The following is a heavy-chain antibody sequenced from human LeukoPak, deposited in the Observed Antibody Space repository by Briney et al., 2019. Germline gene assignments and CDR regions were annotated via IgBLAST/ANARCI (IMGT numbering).Heavy chain of an antibody. J-gene: IGHJ4*02. CDR1: GFTFNTHW. Sequence: GGALTLSCEASGFTFNTHWMSWVRQAPGKGLEWVASINPDGSQKYYLDSMKGRFTISRDNTRNPLYLQMYSLGAEDTAVYYCAKLLGTATTYDYWGQGTLVTVSS. CDR2: INPDGSQK. CDR3: AKLLGTATTYDY. D-gene: IGHD5-24*01. V-gene: IGHV3-7*01.